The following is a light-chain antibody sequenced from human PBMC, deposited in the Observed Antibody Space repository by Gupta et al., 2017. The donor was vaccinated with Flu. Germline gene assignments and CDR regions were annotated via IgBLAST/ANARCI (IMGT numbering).Light chain of an antibody. CDR3: AASDASMRGLV. Sequence: QSVLTQPPSASGTPGQRVTISCSGSSSNIGSNYVYWYQQLPGTAPKLLIYRTNQRPSGVNDRGLGYPSGNYASRVIRGLRSEEEADEYCAASDASMRGLVFGGGTKLTVL. CDR1: SSNIGSNY. V-gene: IGLV1-47*01. CDR2: RTN. J-gene: IGLJ3*02.